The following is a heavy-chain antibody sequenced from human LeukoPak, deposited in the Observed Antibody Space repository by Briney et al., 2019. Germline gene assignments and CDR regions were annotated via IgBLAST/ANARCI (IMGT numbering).Heavy chain of an antibody. CDR2: ISWNSGSI. Sequence: GGSLRLSCAASGFTFDDYAMHWVRQAPGKGLEWVSGISWNSGSIGYADSVKGRFTISRDNAKNSLYLQMNSLRAEDTALYYCAKGDSSGTYGDHFDYWGQGTLVTVSS. CDR3: AKGDSSGTYGDHFDY. D-gene: IGHD3-22*01. J-gene: IGHJ4*02. CDR1: GFTFDDYA. V-gene: IGHV3-9*01.